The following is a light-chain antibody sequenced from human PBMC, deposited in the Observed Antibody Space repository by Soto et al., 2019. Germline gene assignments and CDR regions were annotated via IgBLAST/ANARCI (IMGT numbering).Light chain of an antibody. V-gene: IGLV2-14*01. CDR1: SSDVGGYNS. J-gene: IGLJ3*02. CDR3: SSYTSSSTRV. CDR2: EVS. Sequence: QSALTQPASVSGSPGQSITISCTGTSSDVGGYNSVSWYQQHPGKAPKLMIYEVSNRPSGVSNRFSGSKSGNTASLTISGLQAEDEADYYYSSYTSSSTRVFGGGTKLTVL.